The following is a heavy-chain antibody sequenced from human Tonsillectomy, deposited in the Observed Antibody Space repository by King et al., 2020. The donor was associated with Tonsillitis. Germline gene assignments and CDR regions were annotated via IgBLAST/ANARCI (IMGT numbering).Heavy chain of an antibody. J-gene: IGHJ4*02. CDR1: GFTFSSYA. CDR2: ISYDGSNK. V-gene: IGHV3-30*04. CDR3: AREPGGYGYYGGMIEY. Sequence: VQLVESGGGVVQPGRSLRLSCAASGFTFSSYAMHWVRQAPGKGLEWVAVISYDGSNKYYTDSVKGRFTISRDNSKNTLYLQMNSLRAEDPAMYYCAREPGGYGYYGGMIEYSGQGTLVTVSS. D-gene: IGHD3-10*01.